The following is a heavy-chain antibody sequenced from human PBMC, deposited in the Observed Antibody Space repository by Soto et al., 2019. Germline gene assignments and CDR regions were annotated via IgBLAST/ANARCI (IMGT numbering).Heavy chain of an antibody. J-gene: IGHJ6*02. D-gene: IGHD3-3*01. Sequence: PGGSLRLSCAASGFTFSSYWMSWIRQAPGKGLEWVANIKQDGSEKYYVDSVKGRFTISRDNAKNSLYLQMNSLRAEDTAVYYCARVGCGYYDFWSGYYNYSYGMDVWGPGTTVTVSS. V-gene: IGHV3-7*01. CDR2: IKQDGSEK. CDR3: ARVGCGYYDFWSGYYNYSYGMDV. CDR1: GFTFSSYW.